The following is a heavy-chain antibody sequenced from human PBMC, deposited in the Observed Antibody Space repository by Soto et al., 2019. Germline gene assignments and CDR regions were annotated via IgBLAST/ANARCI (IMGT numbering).Heavy chain of an antibody. CDR1: GYTFTSYA. V-gene: IGHV1-18*01. J-gene: IGHJ4*02. Sequence: QVQLVQSGAEVKKPGASVKVSCKASGYTFTSYAISWVRQAPGQGLEWMGWISAYNGNTKYAQRLQGRVTMTTDTATRKACMERRSLRSDDTAVYYCAGDTRPTDYWGQGTLVTVSS. CDR2: ISAYNGNT. CDR3: AGDTRPTDY.